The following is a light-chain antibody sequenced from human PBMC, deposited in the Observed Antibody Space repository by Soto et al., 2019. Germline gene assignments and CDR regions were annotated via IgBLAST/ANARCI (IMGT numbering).Light chain of an antibody. CDR3: QGWDSSSDHYV. CDR2: DES. V-gene: IGLV3-21*02. CDR1: NIGSKS. Sequence: SYELTQPPSVSVAPGQTARITCGGNNIGSKSVNWYQQKPGEAPVQVVYDESDRPSGIPERFSGSNSGNTATLTISRVEPGDEADYYCQGWDSSSDHYVFGTGTKVTVL. J-gene: IGLJ1*01.